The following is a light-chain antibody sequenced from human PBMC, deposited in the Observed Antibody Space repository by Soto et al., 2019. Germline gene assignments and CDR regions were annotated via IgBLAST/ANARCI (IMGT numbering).Light chain of an antibody. Sequence: QSVLTQPPSASGTPGQWGTIAWSGITSNIENNFVYWYQQLPGAGPQLLIYKNNQRPSGVPDRFSGAKSGASASLAISGLRYEDEADYYCAAWDDSLSGRVFGGVTKLTVL. CDR3: AAWDDSLSGRV. CDR2: KNN. CDR1: TSNIENNF. J-gene: IGLJ3*02. V-gene: IGLV1-47*01.